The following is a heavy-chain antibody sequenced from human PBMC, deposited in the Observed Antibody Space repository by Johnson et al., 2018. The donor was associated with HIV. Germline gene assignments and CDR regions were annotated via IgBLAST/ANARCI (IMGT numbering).Heavy chain of an antibody. D-gene: IGHD6-13*01. Sequence: EVLLLESGGALVQPGGSLRLSCAASGFTVSSNYMSWVRQAPGEGLEWVSIIYSGGTTYYADSVKGRFTISRDNSKNTLYLQMNSLRAEDTAVYYCARRKIAAAGRDAFDIWGQGTMVTVSS. CDR2: IYSGGTT. V-gene: IGHV3-66*02. CDR1: GFTVSSNY. J-gene: IGHJ3*02. CDR3: ARRKIAAAGRDAFDI.